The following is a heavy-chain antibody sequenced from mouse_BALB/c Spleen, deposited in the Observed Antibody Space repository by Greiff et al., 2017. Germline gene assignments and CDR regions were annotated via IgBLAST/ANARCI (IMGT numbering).Heavy chain of an antibody. D-gene: IGHD1-1*01. V-gene: IGHV5-15*02. J-gene: IGHJ4*01. CDR3: AKLRSSYAMDY. CDR2: ISNLAYSI. Sequence: EVQVVESGGGLVQPGGSRKLSCAASGFTFSDYGMAWVRQAPGKGPEWVAFISNLAYSIYYADTVTGRFTISRENAKNTLYLEMSSLRSEDTAMYYCAKLRSSYAMDYWGQGTSVTVSS. CDR1: GFTFSDYG.